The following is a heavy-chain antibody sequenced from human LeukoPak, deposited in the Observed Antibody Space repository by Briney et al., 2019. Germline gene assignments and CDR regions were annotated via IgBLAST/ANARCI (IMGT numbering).Heavy chain of an antibody. V-gene: IGHV2-70*11. CDR2: IDWDDDK. Sequence: SGPALVKPTQTLTLTCTFSGFSLSTSGMCVTWIRQPPGKALEWLARIDWDDDKYYSTSLKTRPTISKDTSKNQVVLIMTNMDPVDTATYYCARIRYSGSYFDYWGQGTLVTVSS. CDR1: GFSLSTSGMC. CDR3: ARIRYSGSYFDY. J-gene: IGHJ4*02. D-gene: IGHD1-26*01.